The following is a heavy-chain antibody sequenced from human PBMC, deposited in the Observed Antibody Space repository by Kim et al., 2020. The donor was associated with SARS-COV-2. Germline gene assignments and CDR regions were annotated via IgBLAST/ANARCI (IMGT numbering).Heavy chain of an antibody. Sequence: ASVKVSCKASGYIFTGYGVTWVRQAPGQGLEWVGWTNPENGNTNYAQKFQGRVTMTTDTSTTTAHMELRNLKEDDTAVYYCARRYCRGGSCQDNWFAPWG. J-gene: IGHJ5*02. CDR1: GYIFTGYG. CDR2: TNPENGNT. V-gene: IGHV1-18*01. CDR3: ARRYCRGGSCQDNWFAP. D-gene: IGHD2-15*01.